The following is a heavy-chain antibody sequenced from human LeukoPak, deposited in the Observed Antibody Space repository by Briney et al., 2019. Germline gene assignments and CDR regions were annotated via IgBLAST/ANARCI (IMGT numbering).Heavy chain of an antibody. Sequence: SETLSITCTVPGNYFGDYYGSWIRQPAGKGLEWIGRIYTSGNTTYNPSLKSRVTMSVDTSKSQFSLNLMSVTAADTAVYYCTRDTGTTGEVKFDPWGQGTLVTVSS. D-gene: IGHD4-17*01. CDR2: IYTSGNT. V-gene: IGHV4-4*07. CDR1: GNYFGDYY. CDR3: TRDTGTTGEVKFDP. J-gene: IGHJ5*02.